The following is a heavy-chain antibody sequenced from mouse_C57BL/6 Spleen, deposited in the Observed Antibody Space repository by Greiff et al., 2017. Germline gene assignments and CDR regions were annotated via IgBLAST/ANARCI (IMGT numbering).Heavy chain of an antibody. CDR2: ILPGSGST. V-gene: IGHV1-9*01. CDR3: ARRYSNQAWVAY. CDR1: GYTFTGYW. J-gene: IGHJ3*01. Sequence: QVQLQQSGAELMKPGASVKLSCKATGYTFTGYWIAWVKQRPGHGLEWIGEILPGSGSTNYNEKFKGKATFTADPSSNTAYMQLSSLTTEDSASYYCARRYSNQAWVAYWGQGTLVTVSA. D-gene: IGHD2-5*01.